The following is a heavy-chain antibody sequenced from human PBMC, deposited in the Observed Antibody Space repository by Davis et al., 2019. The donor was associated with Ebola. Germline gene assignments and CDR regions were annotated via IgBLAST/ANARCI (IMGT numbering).Heavy chain of an antibody. Sequence: PGGSLRLSCAASGFTFSNAWMSWVRQAPGKGLEWVGRIKSKTDGGTTDYAAPVKGRFTISRDDSKNTLYLQMNSLKTEDTAVYYCTTGGGGRWYGTYFDYWGQGTLVTVSS. D-gene: IGHD4-23*01. J-gene: IGHJ4*02. CDR2: IKSKTDGGTT. CDR3: TTGGGGRWYGTYFDY. CDR1: GFTFSNAW. V-gene: IGHV3-15*01.